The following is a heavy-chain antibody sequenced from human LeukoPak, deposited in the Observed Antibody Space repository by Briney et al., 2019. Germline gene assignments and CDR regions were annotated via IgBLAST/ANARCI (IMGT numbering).Heavy chain of an antibody. CDR1: GFTFSSYA. CDR3: ARTMFGDDAFDI. D-gene: IGHD3-10*02. V-gene: IGHV3-23*01. CDR2: ISGSGGST. J-gene: IGHJ3*02. Sequence: GGSLRLSCAASGFTFSSYAMSWVRQAPGKGLEWVSAISGSGGSTYYADSVKGRFTISRDNSKNTLYLQMNSLRAEDTAVYYCARTMFGDDAFDIWGQGTMVTVSS.